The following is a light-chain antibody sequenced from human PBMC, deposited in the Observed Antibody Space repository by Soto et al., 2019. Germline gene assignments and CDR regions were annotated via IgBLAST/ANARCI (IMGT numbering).Light chain of an antibody. Sequence: DAQMTQSPSTLSASVGDRVTITCRASQRISTWLAWYQQKPGKAPKLLIYKASGLESGVPSRFSGSGSGTEFTLTISSLKPDDFATSYCNKYDTYSWTFGQGTKVEIQ. V-gene: IGKV1-5*03. CDR1: QRISTW. CDR2: KAS. CDR3: NKYDTYSWT. J-gene: IGKJ1*01.